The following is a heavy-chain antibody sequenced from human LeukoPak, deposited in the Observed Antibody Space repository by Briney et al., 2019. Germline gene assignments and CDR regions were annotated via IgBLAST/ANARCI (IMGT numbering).Heavy chain of an antibody. D-gene: IGHD3-10*01. J-gene: IGHJ4*02. V-gene: IGHV1-18*01. CDR3: ARDRVPRYYYGSGSFH. CDR1: GYTFTSYG. CDR2: ISAYNGNT. Sequence: GASVKVSCKASGYTFTSYGISWVRQAPGQRLEWMGWISAYNGNTNYAQKLQGRVTMTTHTSTSTAYLELRSLRSDDTAVYYCARDRVPRYYYGSGSFHWGQGTLVTVSS.